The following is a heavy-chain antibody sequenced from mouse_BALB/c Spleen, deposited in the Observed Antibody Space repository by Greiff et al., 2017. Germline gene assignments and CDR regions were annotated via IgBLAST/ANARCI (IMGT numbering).Heavy chain of an antibody. CDR3: ARGTRFDY. CDR1: GFTFSSFG. J-gene: IGHJ2*01. Sequence: EVKLEESGGGLVQPGGSRKLSCAASGFTFSSFGMHWVRQAPEKGLEWVAYISSGSSTIYYADTVKGRFTISRDNPKNTLFLQMTSLRSEDTAMYYCARGTRFDYWGQGTTLTVSS. CDR2: ISSGSSTI. V-gene: IGHV5-17*02. D-gene: IGHD3-3*01.